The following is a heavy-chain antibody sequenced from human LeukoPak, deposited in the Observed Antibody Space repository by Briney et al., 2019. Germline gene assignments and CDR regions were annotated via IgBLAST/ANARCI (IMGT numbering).Heavy chain of an antibody. J-gene: IGHJ4*02. CDR2: IYYSGST. D-gene: IGHD6-6*01. CDR3: ARGLAARRFDY. V-gene: IGHV4-61*05. CDR1: GGSISSSSYY. Sequence: SEALSLTCTVSGGSISSSSYYWSWIRQPPGKGLEWIGYIYYSGSTNYNPSLKSRVTISVDTSKNQFSLKLSPVTAADTAVYYCARGLAARRFDYWGQGTLVTVSS.